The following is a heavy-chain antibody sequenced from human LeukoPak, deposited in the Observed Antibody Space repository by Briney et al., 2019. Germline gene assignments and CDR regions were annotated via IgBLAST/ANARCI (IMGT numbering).Heavy chain of an antibody. D-gene: IGHD2-15*01. CDR2: IYYSGST. CDR1: GGSISSYY. J-gene: IGHJ5*02. CDR3: ARDRQYCSGGSCYLQEYYNWFDP. V-gene: IGHV4-59*12. Sequence: SETLSLTCTVSGGSISSYYWSWIRQPPGKGLEWIGYIYYSGSTNYNPSLKSRVTISVDTSKNQFSLKLSSVTAADTAVYYCARDRQYCSGGSCYLQEYYNWFDPWGQGTLVTVSS.